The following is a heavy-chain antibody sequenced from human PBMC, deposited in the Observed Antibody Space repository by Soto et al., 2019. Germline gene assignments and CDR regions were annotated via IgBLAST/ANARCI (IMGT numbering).Heavy chain of an antibody. J-gene: IGHJ5*02. V-gene: IGHV4-39*01. CDR3: ARLFLGITIFGVVITDNWFDP. Sequence: KSSETLSLTCTVSGGSISSSSYYWGWIRQPPGKGLEWIGSIYYSGSTYYNPSLKSRVTISVDTSKNQFSLKLSSVTAADTAVYYCARLFLGITIFGVVITDNWFDPWGQGTLVTVSS. CDR2: IYYSGST. D-gene: IGHD3-3*01. CDR1: GGSISSSSYY.